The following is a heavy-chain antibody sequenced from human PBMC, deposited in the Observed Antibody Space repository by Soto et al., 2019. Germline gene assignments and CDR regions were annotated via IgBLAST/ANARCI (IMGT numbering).Heavy chain of an antibody. D-gene: IGHD5-12*01. V-gene: IGHV3-30-3*01. CDR1: GFTFSSYA. J-gene: IGHJ3*01. CDR2: ISYDGSNK. Sequence: GSLRLSCAASGFTFSSYAMHWVRQAPGKGLEWVAVISYDGSNKYYADSVKGRFTISRDNSKNTLYLQMNSLRAEDTAVYYCARDIVATMVDAFVFWGQGTMVTVS. CDR3: ARDIVATMVDAFVF.